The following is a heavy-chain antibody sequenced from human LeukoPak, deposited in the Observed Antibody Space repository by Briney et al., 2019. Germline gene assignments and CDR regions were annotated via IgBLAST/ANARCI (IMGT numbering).Heavy chain of an antibody. V-gene: IGHV1-69*05. J-gene: IGHJ4*02. Sequence: SVKVSCKASGGTFSSYAISWVRQAPGQGLEWMGGIIPIFGTANYAQKLQGRVTMTTDTSTSTAYMELRSLRSDDTAVYYCARDDTYYYDSSGYRKLDYWGQGTLVTVSS. D-gene: IGHD3-22*01. CDR1: GGTFSSYA. CDR3: ARDDTYYYDSSGYRKLDY. CDR2: IIPIFGTA.